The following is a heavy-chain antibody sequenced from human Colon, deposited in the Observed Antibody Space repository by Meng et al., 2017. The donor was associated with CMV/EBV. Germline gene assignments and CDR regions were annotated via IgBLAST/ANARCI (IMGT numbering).Heavy chain of an antibody. Sequence: GGSLRLSCAASGFTVSTNYMSWVRQAPGKGLEWVSVIYSGGSTYYADSVKGRFTISRDNSKNTLYLRMIDLRAEDTAVYYCAKGLFAAGSLVYFDFWGQGTLVTVSS. CDR2: IYSGGST. CDR1: GFTVSTNY. D-gene: IGHD6-19*01. CDR3: AKGLFAAGSLVYFDF. J-gene: IGHJ4*02. V-gene: IGHV3-53*01.